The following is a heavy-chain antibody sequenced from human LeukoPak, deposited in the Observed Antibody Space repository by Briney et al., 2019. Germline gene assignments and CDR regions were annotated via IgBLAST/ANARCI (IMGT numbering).Heavy chain of an antibody. CDR2: ICGSGGGT. CDR1: GFTFSSYA. CDR3: AKESGSVYYGHYYDSSGYYPHAFDI. J-gene: IGHJ3*02. D-gene: IGHD3-22*01. Sequence: PGGSLRLSCAASGFTFSSYAMSWVRPAPGKGVEWVSAICGSGGGTYYADSAKGRFTLSRDTSKNTLYLQMNSLRAEDTAVYYFAKESGSVYYGHYYDSSGYYPHAFDIWGQGTMVTVSS. V-gene: IGHV3-23*01.